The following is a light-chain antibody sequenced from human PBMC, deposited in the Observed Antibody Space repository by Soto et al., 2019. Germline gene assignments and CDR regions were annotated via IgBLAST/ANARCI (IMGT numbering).Light chain of an antibody. CDR1: QSLLHSNGHYY. CDR2: LGS. CDR3: QQYSSDTPT. J-gene: IGKJ4*01. Sequence: DIVITQSPLSLPVTPGEPASISCRSSQSLLHSNGHYYLDWYLQKPGQSPQLLIYLGSNRASGVPDRFSGSGSGTDFTLTISSLQAEDVAVYYCQQYSSDTPTFGGGTKVDIK. V-gene: IGKV2-28*01.